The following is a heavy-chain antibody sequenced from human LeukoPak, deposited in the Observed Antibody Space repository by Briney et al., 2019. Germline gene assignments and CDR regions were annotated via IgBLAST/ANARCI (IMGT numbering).Heavy chain of an antibody. CDR2: ITWNRDNI. D-gene: IGHD3-10*01. J-gene: IGHJ4*02. CDR3: ARDSGASYFDY. V-gene: IGHV3-9*01. CDR1: GFTFDDYA. Sequence: GRSLRLSCTVSGFTFDDYAMHWVRHTPGKGLEWVAGITWNRDNIGYGDSVKGRFTISRDNVKNVLYLQMNSLRAEDTAVYYCARDSGASYFDYWGQGTLVTVSS.